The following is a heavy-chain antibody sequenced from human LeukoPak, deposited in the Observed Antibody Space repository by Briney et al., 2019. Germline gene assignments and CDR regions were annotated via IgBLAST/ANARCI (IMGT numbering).Heavy chain of an antibody. Sequence: GGSLRLSCSVSGFSVSGYWMTWVRQAPGKGLEWVANIKQDGSEKNYVDSVKGRFTISRDNAENSLFLQMNSLRVEDTAVYYCAREWQGGIAAAGTRIEGDYWGQGTLVAVSS. D-gene: IGHD6-13*01. CDR1: GFSVSGYW. CDR3: AREWQGGIAAAGTRIEGDY. J-gene: IGHJ4*02. CDR2: IKQDGSEK. V-gene: IGHV3-7*01.